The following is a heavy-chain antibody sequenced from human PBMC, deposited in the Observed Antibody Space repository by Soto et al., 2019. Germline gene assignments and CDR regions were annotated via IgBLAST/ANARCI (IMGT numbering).Heavy chain of an antibody. J-gene: IGHJ4*02. CDR2: IFYSGTI. V-gene: IGHV4-31*03. CDR1: GASISSDGYY. CDR3: TREGRINKSDLDY. Sequence: VQLQESGPRLVKPSQTLSLTCTVSGASISSDGYYWSWIRQHPGKGLEWIGYIFYSGTIYYNPSLKSRVTISVDSSKKRFSLKLTSVTAADTAVYYCTREGRINKSDLDYWGQGTLVTVSS.